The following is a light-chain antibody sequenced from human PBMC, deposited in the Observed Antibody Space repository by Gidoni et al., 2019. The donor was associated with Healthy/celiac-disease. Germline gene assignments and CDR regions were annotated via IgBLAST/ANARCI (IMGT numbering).Light chain of an antibody. CDR1: QSVSSN. CDR2: GAS. J-gene: IGKJ4*01. CDR3: QQYNNWPPLT. V-gene: IGKV3-15*01. Sequence: EIEMMQSPATLSVSPGERATLSCRASQSVSSNLAWYQQKPGQAPRLLIYGASTRATGFPARFSGSGSGTEFTLTISSLQSEDFAIYYCQQYNNWPPLTFGGGTKVEIK.